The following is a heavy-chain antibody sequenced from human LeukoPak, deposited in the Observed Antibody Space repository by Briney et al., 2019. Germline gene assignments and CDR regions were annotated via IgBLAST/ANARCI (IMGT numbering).Heavy chain of an antibody. CDR1: GFTFSSYS. CDR3: TQIMVYALHYYYYGMDV. D-gene: IGHD2-8*01. CDR2: ISGSGGST. Sequence: GGSLRLSCAASGFTFSSYSMNWVRQAPGKGLEWVSAISGSGGSTYYADSVKGRFTISRDNSKNTLYLQMNSLRAEDTAVYYCTQIMVYALHYYYYGMDVWGQGTTDTVSS. V-gene: IGHV3-23*01. J-gene: IGHJ6*02.